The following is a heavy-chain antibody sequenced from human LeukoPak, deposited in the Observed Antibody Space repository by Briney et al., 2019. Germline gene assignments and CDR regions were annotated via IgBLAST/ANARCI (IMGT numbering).Heavy chain of an antibody. V-gene: IGHV4-34*01. CDR1: GGSFSGYY. CDR2: INHSGST. J-gene: IGHJ5*02. D-gene: IGHD3-16*01. Sequence: SETLSLTCAVYGGSFSGYYWSWIRQPPGKGLEWIGEINHSGSTNYNPSLKSRVTISVDTSKNQFSLKLSSVTAADTAVYYCARGFPTSYVWGSHRQKYWFDPWGQGTLVTVSS. CDR3: ARGFPTSYVWGSHRQKYWFDP.